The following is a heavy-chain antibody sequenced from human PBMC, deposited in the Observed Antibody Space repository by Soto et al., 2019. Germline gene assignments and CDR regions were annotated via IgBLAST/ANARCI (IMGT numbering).Heavy chain of an antibody. D-gene: IGHD2-2*01. CDR2: INPSGGST. CDR1: GYTFTSYY. J-gene: IGHJ5*02. V-gene: IGHV1-46*01. Sequence: QVQLVQSGAEMKKPGASVKVSCKASGYTFTSYYMHWVRQAPGQGLEWMGIINPSGGSTSYAQKFQGRVTMTRDTSTSTVYMELSSLRSEDTAVYYCARAGGYCSSTSCFWFDPWGQGTLVTVSS. CDR3: ARAGGYCSSTSCFWFDP.